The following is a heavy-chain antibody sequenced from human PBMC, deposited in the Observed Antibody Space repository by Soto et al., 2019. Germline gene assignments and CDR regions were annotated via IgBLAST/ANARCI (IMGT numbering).Heavy chain of an antibody. CDR3: AREPRGMDV. CDR1: GGTFSSYA. J-gene: IGHJ6*02. Sequence: QVQLVQSGAEVKKPGSSVKVSCKASGGTFSSYAISWVRQAPGQGLEWMGGIIPIFGTATYTQKFQGRVTITGGESTSTASMELSSLRSEDTAVYYCAREPRGMDVWGQGTTVTVSS. CDR2: IIPIFGTA. V-gene: IGHV1-69*12.